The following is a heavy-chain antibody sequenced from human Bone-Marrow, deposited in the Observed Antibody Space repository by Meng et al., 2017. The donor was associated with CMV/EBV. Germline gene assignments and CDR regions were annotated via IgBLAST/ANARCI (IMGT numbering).Heavy chain of an antibody. CDR1: GGSISSSSYY. J-gene: IGHJ5*02. CDR3: ARYNWNYGSWDP. V-gene: IGHV4-39*07. D-gene: IGHD1-7*01. Sequence: SETLSLTCTVSGGSISSSSYYWGWIRQPPGKGLEWIGSIYYSGSTYYNPSLKSRVTISVDTSKNQFSLKLSSVTAADTAVYYCARYNWNYGSWDPWGQGTLVTVSS. CDR2: IYYSGST.